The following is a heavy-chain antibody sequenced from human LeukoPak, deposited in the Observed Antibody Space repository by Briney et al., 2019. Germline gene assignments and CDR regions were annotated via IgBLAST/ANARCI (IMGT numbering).Heavy chain of an antibody. Sequence: PGGSLRLSCAASGFIFSNYAMIGVRQPPGKGREWFSTISGSDDSTYYADSVRGRFTISRDNSKNTLYLQMNSLRAEDTAVYYCAKSRSGGGSCYNYWGQGPLVTVSS. D-gene: IGHD2-15*01. CDR3: AKSRSGGGSCYNY. CDR1: GFIFSNYA. J-gene: IGHJ4*02. CDR2: ISGSDDST. V-gene: IGHV3-23*01.